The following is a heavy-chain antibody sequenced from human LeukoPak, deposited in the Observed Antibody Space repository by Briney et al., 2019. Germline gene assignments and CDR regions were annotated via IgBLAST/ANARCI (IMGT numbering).Heavy chain of an antibody. D-gene: IGHD3-3*01. CDR1: GFTFSSYA. Sequence: GGSLRLSCAASGFTFSSYAMHWVRQAPGKGLEWVAVISYDGSNKYYADSVKGRFTISRDNSKNTLYLQMNSLRAEDTAVYYCARDITIFGVGQFDYWGQGTLVTVSS. CDR3: ARDITIFGVGQFDY. CDR2: ISYDGSNK. J-gene: IGHJ4*02. V-gene: IGHV3-30-3*01.